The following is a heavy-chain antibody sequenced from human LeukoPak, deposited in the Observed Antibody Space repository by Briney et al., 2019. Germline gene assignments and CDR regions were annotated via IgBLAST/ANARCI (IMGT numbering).Heavy chain of an antibody. CDR1: GFTFSSYG. CDR2: IWYDGSHK. Sequence: GGSLRLSCAASGFTFSSYGMHWVRQAPGKGLEWVAVIWYDGSHKYYADSVKGRFTISRDNSKNTLHLQMNSLRAEDTAVYYCARDLLLWFGELSGDSDYWGQGTLATVSS. V-gene: IGHV3-33*01. D-gene: IGHD3-10*01. J-gene: IGHJ4*02. CDR3: ARDLLLWFGELSGDSDY.